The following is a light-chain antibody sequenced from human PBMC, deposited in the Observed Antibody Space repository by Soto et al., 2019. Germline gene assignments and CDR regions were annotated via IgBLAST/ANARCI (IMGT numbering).Light chain of an antibody. V-gene: IGLV2-8*01. J-gene: IGLJ2*01. CDR2: EVS. CDR1: SSDVGGYNY. CDR3: SSYAGSNNLV. Sequence: QSALTQPPSASGSPGQSVTISCTGTSSDVGGYNYVSWYQQHPGKAPKLMSYEVSKRPSGVPDRFSGSKSGNTASLTVSGLQAEDEAEDYCSSYAGSNNLVFGGGTKLTVL.